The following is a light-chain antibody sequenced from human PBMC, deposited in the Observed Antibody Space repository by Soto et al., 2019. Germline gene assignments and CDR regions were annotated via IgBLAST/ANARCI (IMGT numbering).Light chain of an antibody. CDR3: QEYNKWPLT. Sequence: EIMMTQSPGTLSASPGERATLSCRASQSVSSNLAWYQQKPGQAPRLIIYAVSTRATGIPARFSGSGSGTEFTRTISSQQSEDFAVYYCQEYNKWPLTFGQGTKVEI. V-gene: IGKV3-15*01. CDR2: AVS. J-gene: IGKJ1*01. CDR1: QSVSSN.